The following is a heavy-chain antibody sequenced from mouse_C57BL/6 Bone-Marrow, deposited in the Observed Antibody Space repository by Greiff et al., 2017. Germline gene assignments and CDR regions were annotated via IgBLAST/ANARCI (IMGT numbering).Heavy chain of an antibody. CDR3: TSSPVVAPDY. CDR2: IDPDTGGT. D-gene: IGHD1-1*01. CDR1: GYTFTDYE. V-gene: IGHV1-15*01. J-gene: IGHJ2*01. Sequence: VQLQQSGAELVRPGASVTLSCTASGYTFTDYEMHWVKQTPVHGLEWIGAIDPDTGGTAYNQKFKGKAILTADKSSSTAYMELRSLTSEDSAVYYCTSSPVVAPDYWGQGTTLTVSS.